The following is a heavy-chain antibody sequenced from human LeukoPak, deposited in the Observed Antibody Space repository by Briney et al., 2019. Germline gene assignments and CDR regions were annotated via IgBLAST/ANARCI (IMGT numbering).Heavy chain of an antibody. CDR3: GTCSSTSCKYSWNAFDI. Sequence: SVKVSCKASGGTFSSYAISWVRQAPGQGLEWMGGIIPIFGTANYAQKFQGRVTITADESTSTAYMELSSLRSEDTAVCYCGTCSSTSCKYSWNAFDIWGQGTMVTVSS. V-gene: IGHV1-69*13. CDR2: IIPIFGTA. CDR1: GGTFSSYA. J-gene: IGHJ3*02. D-gene: IGHD2-2*01.